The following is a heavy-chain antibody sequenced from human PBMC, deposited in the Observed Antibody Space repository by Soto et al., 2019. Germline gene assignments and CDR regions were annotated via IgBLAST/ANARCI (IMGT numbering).Heavy chain of an antibody. CDR3: ARDRRHLYYYGSGSYPQQNWFDP. CDR1: GGSFSGYF. V-gene: IGHV4-34*01. CDR2: INHSGST. D-gene: IGHD3-10*01. J-gene: IGHJ5*02. Sequence: SETLSLTCAVYGGSFSGYFWSWIRQPPGKGLEWIGEINHSGSTNYNPSLKSRVTISVDTSKNQFSLKLSSVTAADTAVYYCARDRRHLYYYGSGSYPQQNWFDPWGQGTLVT.